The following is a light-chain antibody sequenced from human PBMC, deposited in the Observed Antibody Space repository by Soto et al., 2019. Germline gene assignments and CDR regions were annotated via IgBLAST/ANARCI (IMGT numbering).Light chain of an antibody. Sequence: QSVLTQPPSASGTPGQWVTFSCSGSSSNIGSNYVYWYQQLPGTAPKPLIYRNNQQPSGVPDRFSGSKSGTSASLAISGRRSEDEADYYCAAWDDSLSDVVFGGGTKVTVL. CDR3: AAWDDSLSDVV. CDR1: SSNIGSNY. CDR2: RNN. J-gene: IGLJ2*01. V-gene: IGLV1-47*01.